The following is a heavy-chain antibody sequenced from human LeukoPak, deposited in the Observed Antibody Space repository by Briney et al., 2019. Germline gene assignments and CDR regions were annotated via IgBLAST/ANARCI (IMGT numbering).Heavy chain of an antibody. CDR2: IKQDGSEK. Sequence: PGGSLRLSCAASGFTFSSYWMSWVRQAPGKGLEWVANIKQDGSEKYYVDSVKGRFTISRDNAKNSLYLQMNSLRAEDTAVYYCAKVPRNRYCSSTSCPGYYYYMDVWGKGTTVTVSS. CDR1: GFTFSSYW. D-gene: IGHD2-2*01. V-gene: IGHV3-7*01. CDR3: AKVPRNRYCSSTSCPGYYYYMDV. J-gene: IGHJ6*03.